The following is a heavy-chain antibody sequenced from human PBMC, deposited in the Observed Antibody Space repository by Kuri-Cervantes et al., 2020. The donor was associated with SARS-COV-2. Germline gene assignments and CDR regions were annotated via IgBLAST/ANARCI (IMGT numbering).Heavy chain of an antibody. J-gene: IGHJ4*02. D-gene: IGHD6-13*01. Sequence: ASVKVSCKASGYTFTSNYMHWVRPAPGQGLEWMGAINPSGGGTTYGQKFQGRVTMARDTSTSTVYMELSSLTSEDTAVYYCAKVGSSRWRQYDYWGQGTLVTVSS. V-gene: IGHV1-46*01. CDR1: GYTFTSNY. CDR2: INPSGGGT. CDR3: AKVGSSRWRQYDY.